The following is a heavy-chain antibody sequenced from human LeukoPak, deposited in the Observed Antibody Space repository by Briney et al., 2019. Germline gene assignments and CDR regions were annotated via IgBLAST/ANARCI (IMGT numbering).Heavy chain of an antibody. V-gene: IGHV3-9*01. CDR2: ISWNSGSI. J-gene: IGHJ6*02. CDR3: AKDIARYYYYYGMDV. CDR1: GFTFDDYA. Sequence: GRSLRLSCAASGFTFDDYATHWVRQAPGKGLEWVSGISWNSGSIGYADSVKGRFTISRDNAKNSLYLQMNSLRAEDTALYYCAKDIARYYYYYGMDVWGQGTTVTVSS.